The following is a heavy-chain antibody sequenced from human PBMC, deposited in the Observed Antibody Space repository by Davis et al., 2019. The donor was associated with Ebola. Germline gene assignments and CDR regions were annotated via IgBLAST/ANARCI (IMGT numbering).Heavy chain of an antibody. D-gene: IGHD3-3*01. Sequence: GESLKISCAASGFSFTSYGMHWVRQAPGKGLEWISRIDVRNYNTYYADSVKGRFTVSKDDSKSTGPLQMNSLRVDDTAVYFCGREWGGYNFDSWGQGTLVTVSS. CDR2: IDVRNYNT. J-gene: IGHJ5*02. V-gene: IGHV3-23*01. CDR3: GREWGGYNFDS. CDR1: GFSFTSYG.